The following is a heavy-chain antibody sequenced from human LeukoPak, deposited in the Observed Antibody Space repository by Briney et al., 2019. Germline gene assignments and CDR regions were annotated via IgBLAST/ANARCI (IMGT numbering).Heavy chain of an antibody. Sequence: GGSLRLSCAASGFTFSYYSVTWVRQAPGKGLEWVSAIMSSGTYIYYADSVKGRFTISRDNAKNSLYLQMNSLRAEDTAVYYCARLREVVIIPAAVDYWGQGTLVTVSS. V-gene: IGHV3-21*01. CDR2: IMSSGTYI. D-gene: IGHD2-2*01. J-gene: IGHJ4*02. CDR3: ARLREVVIIPAAVDY. CDR1: GFTFSYYS.